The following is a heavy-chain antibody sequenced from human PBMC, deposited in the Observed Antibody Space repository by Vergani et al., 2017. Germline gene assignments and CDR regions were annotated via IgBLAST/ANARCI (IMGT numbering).Heavy chain of an antibody. D-gene: IGHD5-12*01. CDR1: GGSISRRRYF. CDR2: IYYSGST. CDR3: ARPYSGYGLGEY. J-gene: IGHJ4*02. V-gene: IGHV4-39*01. Sequence: QLQLQESGPGLVKPSETLSLTCIVSGGSISRRRYFWGWVRQPQGKGLEWIGTIYYSGSTYYNPSLKSRVTISVDTSKNQFSLKLTSLTAADTAVYYCARPYSGYGLGEYWGQGTLVAVSS.